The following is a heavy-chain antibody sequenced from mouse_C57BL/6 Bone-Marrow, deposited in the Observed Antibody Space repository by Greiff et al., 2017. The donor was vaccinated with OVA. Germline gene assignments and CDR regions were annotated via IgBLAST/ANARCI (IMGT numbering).Heavy chain of an antibody. CDR1: GYTFTSYG. V-gene: IGHV1-81*01. CDR2: IYPRSGNT. CDR3: ASVMTTVVGGDY. D-gene: IGHD1-1*01. J-gene: IGHJ2*01. Sequence: QVQLQQSGAELARPGASVKLSCKASGYTFTSYGISWVKQRTGQGLEWIGEIYPRSGNTYYNEKFKGKATLTADKSSSTAYMELRSLTSEDSAVEFCASVMTTVVGGDYWGQGTTLTVSA.